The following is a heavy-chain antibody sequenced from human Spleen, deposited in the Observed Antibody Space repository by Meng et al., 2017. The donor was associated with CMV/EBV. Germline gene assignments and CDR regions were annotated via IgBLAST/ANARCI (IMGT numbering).Heavy chain of an antibody. CDR2: IRVDGSNK. D-gene: IGHD2-21*01. CDR1: GFTFSSYG. CDR3: AKDTVFQRGGDAWYFLH. J-gene: IGHJ1*01. V-gene: IGHV3-30*02. Sequence: GGSLRLSCAASGFTFSSYGMHWVRQAPGKGLEWVAFIRVDGSNKFYAGSVKGRFTISRDNSKNTVYLQMDNLKIEDTAMYYCAKDTVFQRGGDAWYFLHWGQGTLVTVSS.